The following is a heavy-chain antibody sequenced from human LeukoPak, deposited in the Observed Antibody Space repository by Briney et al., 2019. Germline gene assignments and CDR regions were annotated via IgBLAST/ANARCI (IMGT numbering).Heavy chain of an antibody. CDR2: IYHSGST. Sequence: SETLSLTCAVSGGSISSSNWWSWVRQPPGKGLEWIGEIYHSGSTNYNPSLKSRVTISVDKSKNQFSLKLSSVTAADTAVYYCARVSASGWFAFDIWGQGTMVTVSS. D-gene: IGHD6-19*01. J-gene: IGHJ3*02. CDR1: GGSISSSNW. V-gene: IGHV4-4*02. CDR3: ARVSASGWFAFDI.